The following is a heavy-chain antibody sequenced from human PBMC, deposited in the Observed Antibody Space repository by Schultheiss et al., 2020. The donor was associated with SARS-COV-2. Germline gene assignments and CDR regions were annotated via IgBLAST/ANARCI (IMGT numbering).Heavy chain of an antibody. J-gene: IGHJ3*02. Sequence: GGSLRLSCAASGFTFSSYSMNWVRQAPGKGLEWVSYISSSGSTIYYADSVKGRFTISRDNAKNSLYLQMNSLRAEDTAVYYCARDADTAMVFGAFDIWGQGTMVTVSS. CDR3: ARDADTAMVFGAFDI. D-gene: IGHD5-18*01. CDR1: GFTFSSYS. V-gene: IGHV3-48*04. CDR2: ISSSGSTI.